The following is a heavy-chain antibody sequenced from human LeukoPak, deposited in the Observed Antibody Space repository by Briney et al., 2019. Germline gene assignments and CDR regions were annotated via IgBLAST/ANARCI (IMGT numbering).Heavy chain of an antibody. Sequence: ASVKVSCKASGYTFTSYGISWVLQAPGQGLEWMGWISAYNGNTNYAQKLQGRVTMTTDTSTSTAYMELRSLRSDDTAVYYCARDPYYDSSGYTYFDYWGQGTLVTVSS. D-gene: IGHD3-22*01. J-gene: IGHJ4*02. CDR3: ARDPYYDSSGYTYFDY. CDR2: ISAYNGNT. CDR1: GYTFTSYG. V-gene: IGHV1-18*01.